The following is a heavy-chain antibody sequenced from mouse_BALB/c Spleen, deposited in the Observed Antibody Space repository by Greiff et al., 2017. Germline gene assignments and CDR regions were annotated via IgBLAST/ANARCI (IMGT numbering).Heavy chain of an antibody. D-gene: IGHD2-2*01. CDR2: IDPANGNT. J-gene: IGHJ2*01. CDR3: ARGDYGYDEGY. V-gene: IGHV14-3*02. Sequence: QQSGAELVKPGASVKLSCTASGFNIKDTYMHWVKQRPEQGLEWIGRIDPANGNTKYDPKFQGKATITADTSSNTAYLQLSSLTSEDTAVYYCARGDYGYDEGYWGQGTTLTVSS. CDR1: GFNIKDTY.